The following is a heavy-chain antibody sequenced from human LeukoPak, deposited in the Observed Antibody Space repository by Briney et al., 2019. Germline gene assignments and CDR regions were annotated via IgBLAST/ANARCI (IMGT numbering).Heavy chain of an antibody. CDR1: GGSFSGYY. V-gene: IGHV4-34*01. D-gene: IGHD3-10*01. Sequence: SETLSLTCAVYGGSFSGYYWSWIRQPPGKGLEWIGEINHSGSTNYNPSLKSRVTISVDTSKNQFSLKLSSVTAADTAVYYCALWFGASPADLDYWGQGTLVTVSS. CDR2: INHSGST. J-gene: IGHJ4*02. CDR3: ALWFGASPADLDY.